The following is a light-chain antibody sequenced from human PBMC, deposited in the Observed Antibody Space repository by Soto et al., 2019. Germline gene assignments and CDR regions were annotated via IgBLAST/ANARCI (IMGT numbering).Light chain of an antibody. CDR3: QQYNNWPRT. V-gene: IGKV3-15*01. Sequence: EIVMMQSPATLSVSPGESVTVSCRASQLFSSNLAWYQHKPGQAPRLLIYGVSTRDTGVPDRFSGSASGTEFTLTISSLQSEDFAVYYCQQYNNWPRTFGQGTRLEIK. CDR1: QLFSSN. CDR2: GVS. J-gene: IGKJ5*01.